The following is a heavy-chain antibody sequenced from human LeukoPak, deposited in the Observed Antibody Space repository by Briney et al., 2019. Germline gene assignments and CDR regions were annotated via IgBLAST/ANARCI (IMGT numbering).Heavy chain of an antibody. J-gene: IGHJ4*02. CDR1: GYTFTGYY. CDR2: ISPNSGGT. CDR3: AREVRTLYDSSGYLGY. Sequence: ASVKVSCKASGYTFTGYYMHWVRQAPGQGLEWMGWISPNSGGTNYAQKFQGRVTMTRDTSISTAYMGLSRLRSDDTAVYYCAREVRTLYDSSGYLGYWGQGTLVTVSS. D-gene: IGHD3-22*01. V-gene: IGHV1-2*02.